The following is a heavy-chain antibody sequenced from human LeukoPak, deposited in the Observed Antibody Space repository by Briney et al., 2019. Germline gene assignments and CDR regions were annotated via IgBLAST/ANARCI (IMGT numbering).Heavy chain of an antibody. CDR2: VNLQGST. D-gene: IGHD2-15*01. V-gene: IGHV4-4*02. CDR1: GGSITQTNY. CDR3: ARGDCSGGSCFLPEYLRH. J-gene: IGHJ1*01. Sequence: PSETLSLTCDVSGGSITQTNYWTWVRQPPGKGLEWIGEVNLQGSTNYNPSLMRRVAISVDTSANHVSLQLTSVTAADTAVYYCARGDCSGGSCFLPEYLRHWGQGTLVTVSS.